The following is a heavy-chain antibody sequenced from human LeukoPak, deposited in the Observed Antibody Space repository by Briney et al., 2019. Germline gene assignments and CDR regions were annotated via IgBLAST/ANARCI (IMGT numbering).Heavy chain of an antibody. CDR3: ASDSSPSDYYYYMDV. CDR2: IIIIGRTI. J-gene: IGHJ6*03. CDR1: GFTFSSYE. Sequence: GGSLRLSCAASGFTFSSYEMNWVRQAPGKGLEWVSYIIIIGRTIYYAASVKGRFTISRHNAKNSLYLQMNSLRAEDTAVYYCASDSSPSDYYYYMDVWGKGTTVTVSS. D-gene: IGHD6-6*01. V-gene: IGHV3-48*03.